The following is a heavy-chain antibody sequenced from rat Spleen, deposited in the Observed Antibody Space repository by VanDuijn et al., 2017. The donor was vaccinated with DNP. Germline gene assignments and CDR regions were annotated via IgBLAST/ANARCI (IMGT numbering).Heavy chain of an antibody. J-gene: IGHJ4*01. CDR2: ISTSGGST. V-gene: IGHV5-25*01. CDR1: GFTFSNYD. Sequence: EVQLVESGGGLVQPGRSLKLSCAASGFTFSNYDMAWVRQAPTKGLEWVASISTSGGSTYYRDSVKGRFTVSRDNAKSTLYLQMDSLRSEDTATYYCARHMDTGPYYAMDVWGRGISVTVSS. CDR3: ARHMDTGPYYAMDV. D-gene: IGHD4-1*01.